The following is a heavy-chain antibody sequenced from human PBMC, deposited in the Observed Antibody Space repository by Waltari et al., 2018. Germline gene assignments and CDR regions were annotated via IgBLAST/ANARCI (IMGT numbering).Heavy chain of an antibody. CDR1: GFTFSTYR. D-gene: IGHD5-12*01. CDR3: ARGREMATIKSVGY. CDR2: ISSSSSYI. V-gene: IGHV3-21*01. J-gene: IGHJ4*02. Sequence: ELQLVESGGGLVKPGGSLRLSCAASGFTFSTYRMNWVRQAPGKGLEWVSSISSSSSYIYYADSVKGRFTISRDNAKNSLYLQMNSLRAEDTAVYYCARGREMATIKSVGYWGQGTLVTVSS.